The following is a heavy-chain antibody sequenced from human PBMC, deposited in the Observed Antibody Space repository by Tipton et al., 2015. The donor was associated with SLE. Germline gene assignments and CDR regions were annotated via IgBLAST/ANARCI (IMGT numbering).Heavy chain of an antibody. Sequence: SLRLSCATSGFIVSTSYMTWVRQAPGKGLEWVSSISSSSSYIYYADSVKGRFTISRDNAKNSLYLQMNSLRAEDTAVYYCARREYYGSGSYPGWGQGTLVTVSS. CDR1: GFIVSTSY. CDR3: ARREYYGSGSYPG. D-gene: IGHD3-10*01. CDR2: ISSSSSYI. J-gene: IGHJ4*02. V-gene: IGHV3-21*01.